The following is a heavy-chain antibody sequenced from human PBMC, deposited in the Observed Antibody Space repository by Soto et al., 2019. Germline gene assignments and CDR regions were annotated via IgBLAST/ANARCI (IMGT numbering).Heavy chain of an antibody. J-gene: IGHJ6*02. CDR2: IYYSGST. V-gene: IGHV4-39*01. CDR1: GGAIISSSYY. Sequence: SETLSLTCTVSGGAIISSSYYFFCIGEPPWNGLEWIGSIYYSGSTYYNPSLKSRVTISVDTSKNQFSLKLSSVTAADTAVYYCARQDLDSSGLRDYYYGMDVWGQGTTVTVSS. CDR3: ARQDLDSSGLRDYYYGMDV. D-gene: IGHD6-19*01.